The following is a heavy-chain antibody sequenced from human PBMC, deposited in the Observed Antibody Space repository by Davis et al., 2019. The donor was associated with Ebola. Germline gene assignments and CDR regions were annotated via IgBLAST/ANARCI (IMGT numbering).Heavy chain of an antibody. CDR1: GYTFTNYG. V-gene: IGHV1-18*04. CDR2: ISTYNGNT. CDR3: AKDSGSYYRGGMYY. D-gene: IGHD1-26*01. J-gene: IGHJ4*02. Sequence: ASVKVSCKASGYTFTNYGFSWVRQAPGQGLEWMGWISTYNGNTNYAQKFQGRITMTTDTSTTTAYMELSSLRSEDTAVYYCAKDSGSYYRGGMYYWGQGTLVTVSS.